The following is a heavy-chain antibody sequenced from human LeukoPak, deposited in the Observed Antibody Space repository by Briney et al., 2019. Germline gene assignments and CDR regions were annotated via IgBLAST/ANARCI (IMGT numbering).Heavy chain of an antibody. Sequence: SQTLSLTCAISGDSVSSKSASWNWIRQSPSRGLEWLGRTYSRSKWFNDYAVSVKSRMTINPDTSENQFSLHLTSVTPDDTAVYYCARGTGSLDYWGQGTLVTVSS. D-gene: IGHD1-26*01. CDR1: GDSVSSKSAS. V-gene: IGHV6-1*01. CDR3: ARGTGSLDY. CDR2: TYSRSKWFN. J-gene: IGHJ4*02.